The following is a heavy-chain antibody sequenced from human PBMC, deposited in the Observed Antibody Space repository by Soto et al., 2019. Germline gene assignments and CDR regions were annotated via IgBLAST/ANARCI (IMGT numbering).Heavy chain of an antibody. CDR1: GFTFSSYW. D-gene: IGHD1-1*01. CDR3: ARTGDGHHDFLDY. Sequence: EVHLEESGGGLVHPGGSLRLSCAASGFTFSSYWMNWVRQAPGKGLEWVANIDEDGSEYNDAESVRGRFTISRDNAKNTLYLQMNSLRAADAAVYYCARTGDGHHDFLDYWGQGILVSVSS. CDR2: IDEDGSEY. V-gene: IGHV3-7*01. J-gene: IGHJ4*02.